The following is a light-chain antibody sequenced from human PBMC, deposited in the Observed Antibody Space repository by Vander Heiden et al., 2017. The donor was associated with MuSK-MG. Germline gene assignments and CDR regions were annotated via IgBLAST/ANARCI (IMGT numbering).Light chain of an antibody. J-gene: IGKJ1*01. CDR2: GAS. CDR1: QSVSSN. Sequence: ELVMTQSPAPLSVSPGERATLSCRASQSVSSNLAWYQQKPGQAPRLLIYGASTRATGIPARFSGSGSGTEFTLTISSLQLEDFAVYYCQQYKNWLTWTFGQGTKVEIK. V-gene: IGKV3-15*01. CDR3: QQYKNWLTWT.